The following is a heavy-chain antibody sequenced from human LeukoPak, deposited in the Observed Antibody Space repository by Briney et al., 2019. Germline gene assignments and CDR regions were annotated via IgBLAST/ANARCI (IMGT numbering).Heavy chain of an antibody. CDR1: GFTFSSYN. J-gene: IGHJ4*02. CDR3: ARKVGHSYGYGLDS. CDR2: ISSSSSTI. D-gene: IGHD5-18*01. Sequence: GGSLRLSCAASGFTFSSYNMNWVRQAPGKGLEWVSYISSSSSTINYADSVKGRFTISRDNAKNSLYLQMNSLRAEDTAVYYCARKVGHSYGYGLDSWGQGTLVTVSS. V-gene: IGHV3-48*01.